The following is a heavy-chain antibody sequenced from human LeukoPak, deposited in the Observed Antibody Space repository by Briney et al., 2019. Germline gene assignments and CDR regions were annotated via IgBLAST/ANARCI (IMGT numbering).Heavy chain of an antibody. Sequence: PGGSLRLSCAASGFTFSSYAMSWVRQAPGKGLEWVSAISGSGGSTYYADSVKGRFTISRDNAKNSLYLQMNSLRAEDTAVYYCARGGTGTTKIDYWGQGTLVTVSS. CDR2: ISGSGGST. D-gene: IGHD1-7*01. CDR1: GFTFSSYA. J-gene: IGHJ4*02. CDR3: ARGGTGTTKIDY. V-gene: IGHV3-23*01.